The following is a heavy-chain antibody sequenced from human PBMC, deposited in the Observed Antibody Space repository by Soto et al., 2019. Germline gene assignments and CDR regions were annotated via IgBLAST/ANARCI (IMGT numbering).Heavy chain of an antibody. CDR2: IWYDGSNK. V-gene: IGHV3-33*01. CDR1: GFSFSNYA. J-gene: IGHJ4*02. D-gene: IGHD1-26*01. Sequence: GGSPRLSSAASGFSFSNYAMHWVRQAPGKGLEWVAVIWYDGSNKYYADSVKGRFTISKDNSQTTVYLQMNSLRAEDSAVYYCTIDPYGGRRYYFASCGQGTLVTV. CDR3: TIDPYGGRRYYFAS.